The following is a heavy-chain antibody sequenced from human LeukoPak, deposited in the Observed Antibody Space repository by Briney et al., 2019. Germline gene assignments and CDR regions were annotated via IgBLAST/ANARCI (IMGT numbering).Heavy chain of an antibody. Sequence: ASETLSLTCTVSGGSISSSSYYWGWIRQPPGKGLDWIGTIYYGGSTNYNPSLKSRVTISVDTSKNQFSLRLSSVTAADPAVYYCARRYSNGWYYFDYWGQGTLVTVSS. V-gene: IGHV4-39*01. CDR3: ARRYSNGWYYFDY. J-gene: IGHJ4*02. CDR1: GGSISSSSYY. CDR2: IYYGGST. D-gene: IGHD6-19*01.